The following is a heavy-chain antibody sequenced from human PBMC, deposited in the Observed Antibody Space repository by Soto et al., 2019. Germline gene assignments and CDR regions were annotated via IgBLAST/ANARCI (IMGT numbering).Heavy chain of an antibody. CDR2: MYHSGNT. CDR3: ASHYFDSWTGHSTGVFSCAF. D-gene: IGHD3-9*01. V-gene: IGHV4-39*01. Sequence: SGTLSLTCTVSGGSIISSNHYWAWIRQPPGEGLEWIGSMYHSGNTYYNPSLNSRVTISVDTSKNQFSLKLSSVTAADTALYFCASHYFDSWTGHSTGVFSCAFWGQGARVTFS. J-gene: IGHJ4*02. CDR1: GGSIISSNHY.